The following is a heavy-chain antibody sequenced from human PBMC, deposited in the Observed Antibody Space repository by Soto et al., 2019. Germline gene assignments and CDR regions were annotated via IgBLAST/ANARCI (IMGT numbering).Heavy chain of an antibody. CDR1: GASISGGGNS. J-gene: IGHJ4*02. CDR2: VHHTGST. Sequence: QLQLQESGSGLVKPSQTLSLTCAVSGASISGGGNSWNWIRQPPGKGLEWIGYVHHTGSTYYTPSLKSRVTISLDRSKNQFSLKLTSVTAADTAVYYCARTDVYPSQGDYFDSWGQGALVTVSS. D-gene: IGHD1-20*01. V-gene: IGHV4-30-2*01. CDR3: ARTDVYPSQGDYFDS.